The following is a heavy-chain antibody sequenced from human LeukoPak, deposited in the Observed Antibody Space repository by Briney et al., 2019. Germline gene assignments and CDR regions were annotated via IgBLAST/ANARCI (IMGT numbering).Heavy chain of an antibody. Sequence: PGRSLRLSCAASGFTFSSYAMHWVRQAPGKGLEWVAVISYDGSNKYYADSVKGRFTISRDNSKNTLYLQMNSLRAEDTAVYYCARGGYCTNGVCSRTRAEYFQHWGQGTLVTVSS. CDR1: GFTFSSYA. D-gene: IGHD2-8*01. CDR2: ISYDGSNK. CDR3: ARGGYCTNGVCSRTRAEYFQH. J-gene: IGHJ1*01. V-gene: IGHV3-30-3*01.